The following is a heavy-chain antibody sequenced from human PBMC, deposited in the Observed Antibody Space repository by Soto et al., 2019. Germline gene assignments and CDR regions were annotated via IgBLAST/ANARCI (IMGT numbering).Heavy chain of an antibody. CDR2: ISYDGSDK. CDR3: VGGQYYFDY. D-gene: IGHD3-10*01. CDR1: GFPFTSYG. J-gene: IGHJ4*02. Sequence: QVQLVESGGGVVQPGRSLRLSCAASGFPFTSYGMHWVREGPDKGLEWVAIISYDGSDKYYAESVKGRFTISRDNSKNTLYLQMNSLRPADTALYYCVGGQYYFDYRGQGTLVIVSS. V-gene: IGHV3-30*03.